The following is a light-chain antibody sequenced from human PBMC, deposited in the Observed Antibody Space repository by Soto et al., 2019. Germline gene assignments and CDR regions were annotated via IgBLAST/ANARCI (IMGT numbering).Light chain of an antibody. Sequence: QSALTQPRSVSGSPGQSVTIYCTGTSSDVGSYNYVSWYQQHPGKAPKFIIYDVTKRPSGVPDRFSGSKSGNTASLTISGLQAEDEADYYCCSYAGRYTLFGGGTKLTVL. J-gene: IGLJ2*01. CDR3: CSYAGRYTL. CDR2: DVT. CDR1: SSDVGSYNY. V-gene: IGLV2-11*01.